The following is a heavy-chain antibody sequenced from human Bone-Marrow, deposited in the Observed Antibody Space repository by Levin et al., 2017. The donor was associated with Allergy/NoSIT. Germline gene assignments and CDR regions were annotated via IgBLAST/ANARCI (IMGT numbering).Heavy chain of an antibody. D-gene: IGHD5-12*01. CDR1: SDSTSRYF. Sequence: KSSETLSLTCSVSSDSTSRYFWSWIRQAPGKGLEFLGYILFSGSSNYNPSLKSRVSMSVDSSKKQFSLELTSVSTADTAVYYCARGLSDYDPYTFEYWGQGILVTVSS. V-gene: IGHV4-59*01. J-gene: IGHJ4*02. CDR2: ILFSGSS. CDR3: ARGLSDYDPYTFEY.